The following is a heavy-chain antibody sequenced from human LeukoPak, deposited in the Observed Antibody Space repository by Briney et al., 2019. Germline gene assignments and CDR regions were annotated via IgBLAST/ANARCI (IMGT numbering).Heavy chain of an antibody. Sequence: PGGSLRLSCAASGFIFSTYTMNWVRQAPGKGLEWVSSISTSISYIYYADSVRGRFTISRDNAKSSLYLQMNSLRAEDTAVYYCARGNVGATTYLDYWGQGTLVTVSS. CDR3: ARGNVGATTYLDY. V-gene: IGHV3-21*01. CDR1: GFIFSTYT. CDR2: ISTSISYI. J-gene: IGHJ4*02. D-gene: IGHD1-26*01.